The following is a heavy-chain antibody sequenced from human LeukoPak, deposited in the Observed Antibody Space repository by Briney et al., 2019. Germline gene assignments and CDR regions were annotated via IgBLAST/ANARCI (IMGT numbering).Heavy chain of an antibody. CDR2: IYYTGT. CDR3: ASRKLGNDY. V-gene: IGHV4-59*02. J-gene: IGHJ4*02. D-gene: IGHD7-27*01. CDR1: GGSVSDYY. Sequence: SETLSLTCTVSGGSVSDYYWSWIRQSPGKGLEWIGYIYYTGTSYNPSLKSRVTISADTSKNQFSLNLSSVTAADTAVYYCASRKLGNDYWGQGALVTVSS.